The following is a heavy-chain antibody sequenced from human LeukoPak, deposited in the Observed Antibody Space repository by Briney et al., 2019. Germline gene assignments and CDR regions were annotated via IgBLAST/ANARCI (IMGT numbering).Heavy chain of an antibody. J-gene: IGHJ6*03. Sequence: GGSLRLSCAASGFTFSSYEMNWVRQAPGKGLEWVSYISSSGSTIYYADSVKGRFTISRDNAKNSLYLQMNSLRAEDTAVYYCASPERGIAVAGESYYYYMDVWGKGTTVTVSS. V-gene: IGHV3-48*03. CDR1: GFTFSSYE. D-gene: IGHD6-19*01. CDR2: ISSSGSTI. CDR3: ASPERGIAVAGESYYYYMDV.